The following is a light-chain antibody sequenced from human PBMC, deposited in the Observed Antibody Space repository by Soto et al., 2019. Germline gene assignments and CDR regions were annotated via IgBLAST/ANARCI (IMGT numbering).Light chain of an antibody. J-gene: IGLJ2*01. CDR1: SSDVGGYNY. CDR2: EVS. V-gene: IGLV2-8*01. Sequence: QSALTQPPSASGSPGQSVTISCTGTSSDVGGYNYVSWYQKHPGKAPKLMIYEVSKRPSGVPDRFSGSKSGNTASLTVSGLQAEDEADYYCSSYAGSNLGVFGGGTKLTVL. CDR3: SSYAGSNLGV.